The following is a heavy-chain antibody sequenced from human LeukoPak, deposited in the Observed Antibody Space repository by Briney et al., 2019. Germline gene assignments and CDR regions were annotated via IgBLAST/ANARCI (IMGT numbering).Heavy chain of an antibody. J-gene: IGHJ5*02. CDR3: ARDGYSSSWRFDP. CDR1: GYTFTGYY. D-gene: IGHD6-13*01. Sequence: ASVKVSCKASGYTFTGYYIHWVRPAPGQGLAWMGWINPNSGGTNYAQKLQGRVTMTRDTSISTAYMELSRLRSDDTAVYYCARDGYSSSWRFDPWGQGTLVTVSS. CDR2: INPNSGGT. V-gene: IGHV1-2*02.